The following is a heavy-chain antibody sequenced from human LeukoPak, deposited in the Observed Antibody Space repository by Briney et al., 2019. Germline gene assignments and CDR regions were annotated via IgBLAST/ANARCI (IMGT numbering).Heavy chain of an antibody. Sequence: SETLSLTCTVSGGSISTYYWSWIRQPPGKGLEWIGYIYYSGSTNYNPSLKSRVTISVDTSKNQFSLKLSSVTAADTAVYYCARLDILNYYYYYMDVWGKGTTVTISS. D-gene: IGHD2-2*03. V-gene: IGHV4-59*01. CDR2: IYYSGST. CDR1: GGSISTYY. CDR3: ARLDILNYYYYYMDV. J-gene: IGHJ6*03.